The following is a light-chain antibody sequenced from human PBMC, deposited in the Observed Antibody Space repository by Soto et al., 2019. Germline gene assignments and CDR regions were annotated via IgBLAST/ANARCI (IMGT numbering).Light chain of an antibody. CDR2: AAS. J-gene: IGKJ5*01. Sequence: DNPMTPSPSSPSASVRDRITNTFPASQSISSYLNWYQQKPGKAPKLLIYAASSLQSGVPSRFSGSGSGTDFTLTISSLQPEDFATYYCQQSYSTSITFGQRTRLEIK. CDR3: QQSYSTSIT. V-gene: IGKV1-39*01. CDR1: QSISSY.